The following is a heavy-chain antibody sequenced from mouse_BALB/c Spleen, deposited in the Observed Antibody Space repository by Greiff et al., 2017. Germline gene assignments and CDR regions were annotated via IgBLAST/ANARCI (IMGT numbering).Heavy chain of an antibody. CDR3: ARLEYGNPFDY. J-gene: IGHJ2*01. Sequence: QVQLQQSGAELMKPGASVKISCKATGYTFSSYWIEWVKQRPGHGLEWIGEILPGSGSTNYNEKFKGKATFTADTSSNTAYMQLSSLTSEDSAVYYCARLEYGNPFDYWGQGTTLTVSS. CDR2: ILPGSGST. CDR1: GYTFSSYW. D-gene: IGHD2-10*02. V-gene: IGHV1-9*01.